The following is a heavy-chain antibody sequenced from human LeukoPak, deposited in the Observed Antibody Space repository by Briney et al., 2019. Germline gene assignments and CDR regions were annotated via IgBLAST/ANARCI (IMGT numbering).Heavy chain of an antibody. CDR3: ARDGPDYYYYYYMDV. D-gene: IGHD3/OR15-3a*01. CDR1: GYTFTSYG. Sequence: ASVKVSCKASGYTFTSYGISWVRQAPGQGLEWMGWISAYNGNTNYAQELQGRVTMTTDTSTSTAYMELRSLRSDDTAVYYCARDGPDYYYYYYMDVWGKGTTVTVSS. CDR2: ISAYNGNT. V-gene: IGHV1-18*01. J-gene: IGHJ6*03.